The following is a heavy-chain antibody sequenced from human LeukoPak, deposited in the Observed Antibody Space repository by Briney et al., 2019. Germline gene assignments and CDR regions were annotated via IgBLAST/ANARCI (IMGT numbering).Heavy chain of an antibody. D-gene: IGHD3-10*01. CDR1: RFIFSYYS. V-gene: IGHV3-21*01. Sequence: GGSLRLSCAASRFIFSYYSMNWVRQAPGKGLEWVSSISSSSSYIYYADSVKGRFTISRDNAKNSLYLQMNSLRAEDTAVYYCARPYYYGSGSYRHWGQGTLVTVSS. CDR2: ISSSSSYI. CDR3: ARPYYYGSGSYRH. J-gene: IGHJ4*02.